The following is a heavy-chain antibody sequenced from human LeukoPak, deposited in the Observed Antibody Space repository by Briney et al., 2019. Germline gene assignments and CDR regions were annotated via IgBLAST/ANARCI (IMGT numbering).Heavy chain of an antibody. CDR2: ISSSGSTI. CDR1: GFTFSSYE. J-gene: IGHJ4*02. CDR3: ARVGGGYDFGY. Sequence: GGSLRLSCAASGFTFSSYEMNWVRQAPGKGLEWVSYISSSGSTIYYADSVKGRLTISRDNSKNTLYLQMNSLRAEDTAVYYCARVGGGYDFGYWGQGTLVTVSS. D-gene: IGHD5-12*01. V-gene: IGHV3-48*03.